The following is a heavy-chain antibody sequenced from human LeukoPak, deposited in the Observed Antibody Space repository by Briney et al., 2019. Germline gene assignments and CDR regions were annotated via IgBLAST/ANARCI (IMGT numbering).Heavy chain of an antibody. Sequence: GGSLRLSCAASGFTFSTYAMHWVRQAPGKGLEWVAVISYDGSNKYYADSVKGRFTISRDISKNTLYLQMNSLRAVDTAMYYCSRDMSPAMDVWGKGTTVTVSS. CDR1: GFTFSTYA. D-gene: IGHD3-10*02. V-gene: IGHV3-30*04. CDR3: SRDMSPAMDV. CDR2: ISYDGSNK. J-gene: IGHJ6*04.